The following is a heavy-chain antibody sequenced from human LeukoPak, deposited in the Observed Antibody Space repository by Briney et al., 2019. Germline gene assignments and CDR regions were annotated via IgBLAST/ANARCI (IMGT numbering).Heavy chain of an antibody. CDR3: ARGSRITVIVVVNTAFDP. Sequence: ASVKVSCKASGYTFTGYYMHWVRQAPGQGLEWMGRINPNSGGTNYAQKFQGRVTMTRDTSISTAYMELSRLRSDDTAVYYCARGSRITVIVVVNTAFDPWGQGTLVTVSS. CDR2: INPNSGGT. V-gene: IGHV1-2*06. J-gene: IGHJ5*02. CDR1: GYTFTGYY. D-gene: IGHD3-22*01.